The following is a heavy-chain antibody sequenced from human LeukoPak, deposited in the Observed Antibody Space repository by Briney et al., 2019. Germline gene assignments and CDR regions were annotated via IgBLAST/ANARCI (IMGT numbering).Heavy chain of an antibody. CDR1: GGSISCYY. CDR3: ARCSAGGGWFDP. J-gene: IGHJ5*02. V-gene: IGHV4-59*08. CDR2: IYYSGST. Sequence: SETLSLTCTVSGGSISCYYWSWIRQPPGKGLEWIGYIYYSGSTNYNPSLKSRVTISVDTSKNQFSLKLSSGTAADTAVYYCARCSAGGGWFDPWGQGTLVTVSS. D-gene: IGHD2-8*02.